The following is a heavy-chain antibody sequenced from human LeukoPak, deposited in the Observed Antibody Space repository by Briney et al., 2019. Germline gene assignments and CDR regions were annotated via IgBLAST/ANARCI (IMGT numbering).Heavy chain of an antibody. CDR2: MNPNSGNT. CDR3: ARGKKDIVVVPAAIYYYYYYMDV. J-gene: IGHJ6*03. Sequence: GASVKVSCKASGYTFTSYDINWVRQATGQGLEWMGWMNPNSGNTGYAQKFQGRVTITRNTSIRTAYMELSSLRSEDTAVYYCARGKKDIVVVPAAIYYYYYYMDVWRKGTTVTVSS. V-gene: IGHV1-8*03. D-gene: IGHD2-2*01. CDR1: GYTFTSYD.